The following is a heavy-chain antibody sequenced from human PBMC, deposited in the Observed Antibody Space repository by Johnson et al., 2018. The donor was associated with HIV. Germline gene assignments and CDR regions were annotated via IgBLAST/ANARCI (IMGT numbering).Heavy chain of an antibody. CDR2: ISYDGGDK. J-gene: IGHJ3*02. CDR3: ARGMEAYCGGGSCYSAAFDI. CDR1: GFTFSSYA. D-gene: IGHD2-15*01. Sequence: VQVVESGGGLVQPGRSLRLSCAASGFTFSSYAMHWVRQAPGKGLEWVAVISYDGGDKYYADSVKGRFTISRDNSKNTLYLQMNSLRAEDTSVYYCARGMEAYCGGGSCYSAAFDIWGQGTMVTVSS. V-gene: IGHV3-30*04.